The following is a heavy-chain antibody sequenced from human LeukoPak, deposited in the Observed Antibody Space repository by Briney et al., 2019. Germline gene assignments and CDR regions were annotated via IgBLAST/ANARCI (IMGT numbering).Heavy chain of an antibody. J-gene: IGHJ4*02. CDR2: IYYSGST. D-gene: IGHD3-10*01. CDR1: GSSISSYY. CDR3: ASVTLVRGVYVDY. Sequence: TSETLSLTCTVPGSSISSYYWSWIRQPPGKGLEWIGYIYYSGSTYYNPSLKSRVTISVDTSKNQFSLKLSSVTAADTAVYYCASVTLVRGVYVDYWGQGALVTVSS. V-gene: IGHV4-59*08.